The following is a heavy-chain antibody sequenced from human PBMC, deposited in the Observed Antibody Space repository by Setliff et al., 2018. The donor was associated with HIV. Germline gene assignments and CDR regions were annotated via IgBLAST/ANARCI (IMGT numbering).Heavy chain of an antibody. Sequence: SETLSLTCVVSGYSVTSDYYWGWIRQTPGKGLAWIGNIYNSGTNYYNPSLKSRVTISIDTSKNQFSLRLSSVTAADTAVYYCARGSRGARASKIDSSGYYLVYWGQGTLVTVSS. V-gene: IGHV4-38-2*01. D-gene: IGHD3-22*01. CDR2: IYNSGTN. CDR1: GYSVTSDYY. CDR3: ARGSRGARASKIDSSGYYLVY. J-gene: IGHJ4*02.